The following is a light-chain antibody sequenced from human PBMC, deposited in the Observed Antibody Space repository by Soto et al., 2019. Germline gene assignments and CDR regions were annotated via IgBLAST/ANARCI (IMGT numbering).Light chain of an antibody. V-gene: IGLV7-46*01. Sequence: QAVVTQEPSLTVSPGGTVTLTCGSSDGPVTSNHYPYWYQQRPGQVPRTLIYDTTNRQSWAPARFSGSLVGVKAALTLAGAQPEDEADYYCLLAYSGGRVFGGGTKLTVL. CDR1: DGPVTSNHY. CDR2: DTT. J-gene: IGLJ2*01. CDR3: LLAYSGGRV.